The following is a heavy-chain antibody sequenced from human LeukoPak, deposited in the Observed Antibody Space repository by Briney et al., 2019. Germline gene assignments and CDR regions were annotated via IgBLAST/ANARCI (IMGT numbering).Heavy chain of an antibody. V-gene: IGHV4-59*01. CDR2: IYYSGST. D-gene: IGHD3-22*01. Sequence: SETLSLTCTVPGGSLSSYYWSWIGQPPPKGLAWIGYIYYSGSTNYNPSLKSRVTISVKTSKNQFSLKLSSVTAADTAIYYCARVTGYMIEDYFDYWGQGTLVTVSS. CDR3: ARVTGYMIEDYFDY. CDR1: GGSLSSYY. J-gene: IGHJ4*02.